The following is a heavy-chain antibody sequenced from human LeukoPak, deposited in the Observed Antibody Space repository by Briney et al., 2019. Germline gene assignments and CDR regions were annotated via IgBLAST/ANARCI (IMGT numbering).Heavy chain of an antibody. J-gene: IGHJ6*02. D-gene: IGHD6-19*01. V-gene: IGHV1-46*01. CDR3: ARGKSSVWPVGLCMDV. CDR1: GYTFTSCF. Sequence: ASVKVSCKASGYTFTSCFIHWVRQAPGQGLEWMGVINPSGGSTSYAQEFQGRVTMTRDTSTSTVSMELSSLKSEDTAVYYCARGKSSVWPVGLCMDVWGQGTTVTVSS. CDR2: INPSGGST.